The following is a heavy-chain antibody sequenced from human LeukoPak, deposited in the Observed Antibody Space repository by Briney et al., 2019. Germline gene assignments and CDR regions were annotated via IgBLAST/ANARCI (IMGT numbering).Heavy chain of an antibody. Sequence: GGSLRLSCAASGFTFSSYWMHWVRQAPGKGLVWVSRIKSDASTTTYADSVKGRFTISRDNAKNSLYLQMNSLRAEDTAVYYCARDSGIVVVPAAVAFDIWGQGTMVTVSS. V-gene: IGHV3-74*01. CDR1: GFTFSSYW. CDR3: ARDSGIVVVPAAVAFDI. J-gene: IGHJ3*02. D-gene: IGHD2-2*01. CDR2: IKSDASTT.